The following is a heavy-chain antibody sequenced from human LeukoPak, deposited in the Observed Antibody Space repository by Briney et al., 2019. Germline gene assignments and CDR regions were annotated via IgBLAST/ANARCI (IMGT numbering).Heavy chain of an antibody. D-gene: IGHD3-3*01. Sequence: SETLSLTCAVSGGSISSSNWWSWVRQPPGKGLEWIGEIYHSGSTNYNPSLKSRVTISVDTSKNQFSLKLSSVTAADTAVYYCAKTKIGVVIIGYYYMDVWGKGTTVTVSS. CDR3: AKTKIGVVIIGYYYMDV. V-gene: IGHV4-4*02. J-gene: IGHJ6*03. CDR2: IYHSGST. CDR1: GGSISSSNW.